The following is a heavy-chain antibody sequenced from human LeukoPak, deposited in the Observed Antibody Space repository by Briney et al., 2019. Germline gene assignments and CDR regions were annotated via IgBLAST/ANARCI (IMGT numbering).Heavy chain of an antibody. V-gene: IGHV4-30-2*01. CDR3: ARGGRYGDVDY. D-gene: IGHD4-17*01. J-gene: IGHJ4*02. Sequence: SQTLSLTCTVSGGSISSGGYYWSWIRQPPGKGLEWIGYIYHSGSTYYNPSLKSRVTISVDRSKNQFSLKLSSVTAADTAVYYCARGGRYGDVDYWGQGTLVTVSS. CDR1: GGSISSGGYY. CDR2: IYHSGST.